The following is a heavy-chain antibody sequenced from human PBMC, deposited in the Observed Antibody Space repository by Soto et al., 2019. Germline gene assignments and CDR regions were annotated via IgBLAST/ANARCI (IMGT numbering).Heavy chain of an antibody. CDR3: GSGGIVVVPAAGWFDP. V-gene: IGHV1-69*13. CDR2: IIPIFGTA. J-gene: IGHJ5*02. CDR1: GGTFSSYA. Sequence: GASVKVSCKASGGTFSSYAISWVRQAPGQGLEWMGGIIPIFGTANYAQKFQGRVTITAAESTSTADMVLSSLRSEDTAVYYWGSGGIVVVPAAGWFDPWGQGTLVTVSS. D-gene: IGHD2-2*01.